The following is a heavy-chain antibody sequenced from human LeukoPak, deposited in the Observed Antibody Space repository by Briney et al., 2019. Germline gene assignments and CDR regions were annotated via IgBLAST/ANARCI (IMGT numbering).Heavy chain of an antibody. J-gene: IGHJ5*02. CDR3: ARKRAASGDYSFDP. D-gene: IGHD4-17*01. CDR1: GYSFTSYW. V-gene: IGHV5-51*01. CDR2: IDPGDSET. Sequence: GESLKISCKGSGYSFTSYWISWVRQMPGKGLEWMGIIDPGDSETRYSPSFQGQVIISADKSSSTAYLQWTSLKASDTAMYYCARKRAASGDYSFDPWGQGTLVTVSS.